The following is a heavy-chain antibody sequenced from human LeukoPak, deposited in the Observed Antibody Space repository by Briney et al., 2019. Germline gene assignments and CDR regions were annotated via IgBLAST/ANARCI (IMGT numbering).Heavy chain of an antibody. V-gene: IGHV3-30-3*01. CDR3: ASTYYDILTGYYPGAFDI. CDR2: ISYDGSNK. CDR1: GFTFSSYA. Sequence: GRSLRLSCAASGFTFSSYAMHWVRQAPGKGLEWVAVISYDGSNKYYADSVKGRFTISRDNSENTLYLQMNSLRAEDTAVYYCASTYYDILTGYYPGAFDIWGQGTMVTVSS. J-gene: IGHJ3*02. D-gene: IGHD3-9*01.